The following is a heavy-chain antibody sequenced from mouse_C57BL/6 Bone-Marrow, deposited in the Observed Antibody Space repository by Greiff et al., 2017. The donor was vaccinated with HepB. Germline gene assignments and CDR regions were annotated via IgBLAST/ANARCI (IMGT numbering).Heavy chain of an antibody. D-gene: IGHD1-1*01. CDR1: GFSFNTYA. V-gene: IGHV10-1*01. J-gene: IGHJ4*01. CDR2: IRSKSNNYAT. CDR3: VRPTVVAPYAMDY. Sequence: EVQLQQSGGGLVQPKGSLKLSCAASGFSFNTYAMNWVRQAPGKGLEWVARIRSKSNNYATYYADSVKDRFTISRDDSESMLYLQMNNLKTEDTAMYYCVRPTVVAPYAMDYWGQGTSVTVSS.